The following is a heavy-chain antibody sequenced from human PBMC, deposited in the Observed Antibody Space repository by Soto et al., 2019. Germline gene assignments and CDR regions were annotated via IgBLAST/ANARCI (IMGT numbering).Heavy chain of an antibody. CDR3: ARDSVVEVPAAAAYYYGMDV. Sequence: GGSLRLSCAASGFTFSSYSMNWVRQAPGKGLEWVSSISSSSSYIYYADSVKGRFTISRDNAKNSLYLQMNSLRAEDTAVYYCARDSVVEVPAAAAYYYGMDVWGQGTTVTVSS. CDR2: ISSSSSYI. J-gene: IGHJ6*02. CDR1: GFTFSSYS. D-gene: IGHD2-2*01. V-gene: IGHV3-21*01.